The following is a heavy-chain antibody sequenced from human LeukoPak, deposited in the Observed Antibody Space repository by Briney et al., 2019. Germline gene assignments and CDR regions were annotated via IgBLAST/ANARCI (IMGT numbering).Heavy chain of an antibody. D-gene: IGHD5-12*01. CDR3: AREITLTGYKYGLGFNY. CDR1: GGSISSSSYY. CDR2: IYYSGAT. J-gene: IGHJ4*02. Sequence: PSETLSLTCTVSGGSISSSSYYWSWIRQSPGMGLECIGSIYYSGATDYNPSLKSRVTISVDTSNNQFSLRLRSVTAADTAVYYCAREITLTGYKYGLGFNYWGQGTLVTVSS. V-gene: IGHV4-61*01.